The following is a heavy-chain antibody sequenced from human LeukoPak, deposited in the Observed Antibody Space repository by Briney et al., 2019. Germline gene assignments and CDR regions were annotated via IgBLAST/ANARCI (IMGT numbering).Heavy chain of an antibody. J-gene: IGHJ4*02. V-gene: IGHV4-34*01. CDR2: INHSGST. D-gene: IGHD1-14*01. CDR1: GGSFSGYY. Sequence: KTSETLSLTCAVYGGSFSGYYWSWIRQPPGKGLEWIGEINHSGSTNYNPSLKSRVTISVDTSKNQFSLKLSSVTAADTAVYYCARGSRITGGEVDYWGQGTLVTVSS. CDR3: ARGSRITGGEVDY.